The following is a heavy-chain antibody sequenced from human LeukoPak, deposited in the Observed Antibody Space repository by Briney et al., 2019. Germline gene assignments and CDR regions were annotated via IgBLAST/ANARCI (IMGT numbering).Heavy chain of an antibody. Sequence: PSETLSLTFTVSGGSISSGGYYWSWIRQPPGKGLEWIGYFYHSGSTYYNPSLKSRVTISVDTSKNQFSLKLSSVTAADTAVYYCARGRTSHPPYGMDVWGQGTTVTVSS. CDR3: ARGRTSHPPYGMDV. CDR2: FYHSGST. CDR1: GGSISSGGYY. D-gene: IGHD2-2*01. V-gene: IGHV4-30-2*01. J-gene: IGHJ6*02.